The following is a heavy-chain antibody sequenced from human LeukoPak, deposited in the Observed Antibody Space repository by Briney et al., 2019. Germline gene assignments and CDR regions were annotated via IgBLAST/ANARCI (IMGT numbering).Heavy chain of an antibody. CDR2: ISNSGTTI. CDR3: VRNGCTSVITPFDY. V-gene: IGHV3-11*04. Sequence: GGSLRLSCAASGFTFSDYYMSWIRQAPGKGLEWISYISNSGTTIYYADSVKGRFTISRDNAKNSLYLQMNSLRAEDTSVYYCVRNGCTSVITPFDYWGQGTLVTVS. J-gene: IGHJ4*02. D-gene: IGHD2-8*01. CDR1: GFTFSDYY.